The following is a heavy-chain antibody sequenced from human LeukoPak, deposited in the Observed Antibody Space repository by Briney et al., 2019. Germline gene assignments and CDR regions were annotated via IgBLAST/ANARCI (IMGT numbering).Heavy chain of an antibody. CDR3: AREFGHCYGDNCFYFFDT. D-gene: IGHD4-23*01. V-gene: IGHV1-2*02. J-gene: IGHJ4*02. CDR2: ITSSGGT. CDR1: GYTFTSYA. Sequence: ASVKVSCKASGYTFTSYAIHWVRQAPGQGLEWMGWITSSGGTDYPQKFQGRVAITWDTSITTAYMDLSRLTSDDTAVYYCAREFGHCYGDNCFYFFDTWGQGFRVTVSS.